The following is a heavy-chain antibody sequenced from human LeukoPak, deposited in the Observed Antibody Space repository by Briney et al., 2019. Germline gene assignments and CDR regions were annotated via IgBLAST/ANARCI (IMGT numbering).Heavy chain of an antibody. CDR1: GFTFDDYA. V-gene: IGHV3-9*01. D-gene: IGHD3-3*01. J-gene: IGHJ3*02. Sequence: PGRSLRLSCAASGFTFDDYAMHWVRQAPGKGLEWVSGISWNSGSISYADSVKGRFTISRDNAKNSLYLQMNSLRAEDTALYYCAKDIRYDVWSGSRAFDIWGQGTMVTVSS. CDR2: ISWNSGSI. CDR3: AKDIRYDVWSGSRAFDI.